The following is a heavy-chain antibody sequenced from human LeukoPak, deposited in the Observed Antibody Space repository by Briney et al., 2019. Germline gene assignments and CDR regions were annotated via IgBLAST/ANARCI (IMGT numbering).Heavy chain of an antibody. V-gene: IGHV1-46*01. CDR3: ARSYYYDSSGSNDAFDI. CDR1: GYTFTSYY. Sequence: ASVKVSCKASGYTFTSYYMHWVRQAPGQGLEWMGIINPSGANTVYAQKFQGRVTMTRDMSTSTVYMELSSLRSEDTAVYYCARSYYYDSSGSNDAFDIWGQGTMVTVSS. D-gene: IGHD3-22*01. J-gene: IGHJ3*02. CDR2: INPSGANT.